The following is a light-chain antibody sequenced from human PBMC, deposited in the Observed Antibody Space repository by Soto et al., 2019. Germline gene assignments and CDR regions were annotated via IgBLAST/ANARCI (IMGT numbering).Light chain of an antibody. V-gene: IGLV2-14*01. CDR3: SAWARSTYV. Sequence: QSALAQPASVSGSPGQTITISCTGTSSDIGGYNYVSWYQQHPGKAPKLMIYEVSKRPSGVSNRFSGSKAGNTASPTTSGLQAEDEADYYCSAWARSTYVFGRGTKVNV. CDR1: SSDIGGYNY. J-gene: IGLJ1*01. CDR2: EVS.